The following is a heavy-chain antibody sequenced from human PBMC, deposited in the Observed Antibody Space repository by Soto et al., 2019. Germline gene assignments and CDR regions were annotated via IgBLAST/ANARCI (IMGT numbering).Heavy chain of an antibody. V-gene: IGHV1-18*04. CDR2: ISAYNGNT. Sequence: ASVKVSCKASGYTFTSYGISWVRQAPGQGLEWMGWISAYNGNTNYAQKLQGRVTMTTDTSTSTAYMELRSLRSDDTAVYYCANTVDTATGPQDNWFEPWGQGTLVSVSS. D-gene: IGHD5-18*01. J-gene: IGHJ5*02. CDR1: GYTFTSYG. CDR3: ANTVDTATGPQDNWFEP.